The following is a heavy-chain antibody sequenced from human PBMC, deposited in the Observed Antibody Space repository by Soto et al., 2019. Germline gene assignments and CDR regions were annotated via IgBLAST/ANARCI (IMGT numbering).Heavy chain of an antibody. CDR2: IIPILGIA. J-gene: IGHJ6*03. CDR1: GGTFSSYT. CDR3: ARGGPDSSGWYSYYMDV. D-gene: IGHD6-19*01. Sequence: SVTVSCQASGGTFSSYTISWVRQAPGQGLEWMGRIIPILGIANYAQKFQGRVTITADKSTSTAYMELSSLRSEDTAVYYCARGGPDSSGWYSYYMDVWGKGTTVTVSS. V-gene: IGHV1-69*02.